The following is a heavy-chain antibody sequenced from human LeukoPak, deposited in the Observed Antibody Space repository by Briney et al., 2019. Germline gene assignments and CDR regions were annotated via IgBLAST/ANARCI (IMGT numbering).Heavy chain of an antibody. CDR2: INPNSGGT. V-gene: IGHV1-2*02. CDR3: ARGGSRYCSSTSCYIGVFDY. J-gene: IGHJ4*02. D-gene: IGHD2-2*02. CDR1: GYTFTGYY. Sequence: ASVRVSCKASGYTFTGYYMHWVRQAPGQGLEWMGWINPNSGGTNYAQKFQGRVTMTRDTSISTAYMELSRLRSGDTAVYYCARGGSRYCSSTSCYIGVFDYWGQGTLVTVSS.